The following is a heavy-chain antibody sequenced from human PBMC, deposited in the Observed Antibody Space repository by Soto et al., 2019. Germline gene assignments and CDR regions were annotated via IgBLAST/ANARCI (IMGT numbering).Heavy chain of an antibody. V-gene: IGHV4-28*01. Sequence: SETLSLTCAVSGYSISSSNWWGWIRQPPGKGLEWIGYIHYSGTTYYNPSLKSRVAISVDTSKNQFSLKLSYVTAADTAVYYCARLEWELPPQYNWFDPWGQGTLVTVSS. D-gene: IGHD1-26*01. CDR2: IHYSGTT. J-gene: IGHJ5*02. CDR3: ARLEWELPPQYNWFDP. CDR1: GYSISSSNW.